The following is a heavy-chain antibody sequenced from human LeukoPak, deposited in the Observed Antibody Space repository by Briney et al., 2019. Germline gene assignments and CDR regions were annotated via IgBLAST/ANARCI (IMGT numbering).Heavy chain of an antibody. D-gene: IGHD2-15*01. V-gene: IGHV1-2*02. CDR2: VNPNSGVP. CDR3: ARDGLYCSGGSCYADY. Sequence: ASVKVSCKTSGYTFTGYYLHWVRQAPGQGLEWMGWVNPNSGVPNYAQKFQGRVTMTRDTSITTAYMELSNLTSDDTAVYFCARDGLYCSGGSCYADYWGQGTLVSVSS. J-gene: IGHJ4*02. CDR1: GYTFTGYY.